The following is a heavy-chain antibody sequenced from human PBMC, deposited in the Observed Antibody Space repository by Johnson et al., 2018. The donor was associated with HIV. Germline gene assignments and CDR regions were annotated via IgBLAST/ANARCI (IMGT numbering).Heavy chain of an antibody. CDR1: GFTFSSYG. V-gene: IGHV3-33*06. Sequence: QVQLVESGGGVVQPGRSLRLSCAASGFTFSSYGMHWVRQAPGKGLEWVAVIWYDGSNKYYADYVKGRFTISRDNSKHTLYLQMESLRVEDTAIYYCAKAWELLGRRAALDIWGQGTMVTVSS. CDR2: IWYDGSNK. CDR3: AKAWELLGRRAALDI. J-gene: IGHJ3*02. D-gene: IGHD1-26*01.